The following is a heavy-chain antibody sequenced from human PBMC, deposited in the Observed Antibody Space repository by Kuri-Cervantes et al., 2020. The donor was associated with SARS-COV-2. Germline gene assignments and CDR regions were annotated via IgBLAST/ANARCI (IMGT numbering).Heavy chain of an antibody. V-gene: IGHV4-59*08. CDR1: GGSIRGYY. D-gene: IGHD5-24*01. CDR3: TRRGGDGYNYHWYFDL. J-gene: IGHJ2*01. Sequence: SETLSLTCTVSGGSIRGYYWSWIRQPPGKGLEWIGSIFDSGSTNDNPSLKSRVTISVDTSKNQFSLKLSSVTAADTAVYYCTRRGGDGYNYHWYFDLWGRGTLVTVSS. CDR2: IFDSGST.